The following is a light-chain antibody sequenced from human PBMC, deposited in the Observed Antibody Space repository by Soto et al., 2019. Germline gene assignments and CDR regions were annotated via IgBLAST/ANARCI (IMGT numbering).Light chain of an antibody. CDR3: QQYGSSPQT. Sequence: EMVLTQAPATLSLSPGERATLSCRASQSVSNYLAWYQQKPGQAARLLIYGASSRATGIPDRFSGSGSGTDFTLTISRLEPEDFAVYYCQQYGSSPQTFGQGTKVDIK. J-gene: IGKJ1*01. CDR1: QSVSNY. V-gene: IGKV3-20*01. CDR2: GAS.